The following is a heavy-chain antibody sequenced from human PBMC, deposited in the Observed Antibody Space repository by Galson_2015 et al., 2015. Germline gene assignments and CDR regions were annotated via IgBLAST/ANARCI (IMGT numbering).Heavy chain of an antibody. Sequence: SLRLSCAASGFTFSRYWMHWVRQAPGKGLVWVSRIYTDASSASSADSVKGRFTISRDDAKSTLYLQMNSLRAEDTAVYYCVRGNFGYGNRAYWGQGILVTVSS. V-gene: IGHV3-74*01. D-gene: IGHD1-14*01. CDR3: VRGNFGYGNRAY. CDR2: IYTDASSA. J-gene: IGHJ4*02. CDR1: GFTFSRYW.